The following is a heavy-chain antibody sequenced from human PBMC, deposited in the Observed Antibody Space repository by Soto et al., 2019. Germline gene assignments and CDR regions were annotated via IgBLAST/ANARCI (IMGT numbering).Heavy chain of an antibody. D-gene: IGHD4-17*01. CDR2: IYYSGST. Sequence: PSETLSLTCAVYGGSVSSGSYYWSWIRQPPGKGLEWIGYIYYSGSTNYNPSLKSRVTISVDTSKNQFSLKLSSVTAADTAVYYCARDGSDYGDYATLSYYYYGMDVWGQGTTVTVSS. CDR3: ARDGSDYGDYATLSYYYYGMDV. CDR1: GGSVSSGSYY. J-gene: IGHJ6*02. V-gene: IGHV4-61*01.